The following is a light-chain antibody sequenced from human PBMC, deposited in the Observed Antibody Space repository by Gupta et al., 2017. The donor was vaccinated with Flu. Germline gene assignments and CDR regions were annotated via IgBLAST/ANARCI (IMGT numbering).Light chain of an antibody. CDR3: CSYTTSYTLV. CDR2: EVS. CDR1: SNDVGGYNF. J-gene: IGLJ3*02. Sequence: SALTQPASVSGSSGPSTTLTCTGTSNDVGGYNFVSWYQQHPGKAPRLLIYEVSNRPSGVSNRFSGSKSGNTASLTISGLQAEDEGNYYCCSYTTSYTLVFGGGTKLTVL. V-gene: IGLV2-14*01.